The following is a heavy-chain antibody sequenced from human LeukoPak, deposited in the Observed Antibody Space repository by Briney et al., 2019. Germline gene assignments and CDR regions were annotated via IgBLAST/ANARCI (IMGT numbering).Heavy chain of an antibody. CDR2: IRSSTTYI. J-gene: IGHJ3*02. CDR3: ASDACSSTNCYAFDT. CDR1: GFTFSSYS. Sequence: NSGGSVRLFCAPSGFTFSSYSMNWARQPRGKGLECVSSIRSSTTYIYCAHSVKGRFTISRDNAKNSLYLQMNSLRAEDTAVYYCASDACSSTNCYAFDTGGQGPMATVSP. D-gene: IGHD2-2*01. V-gene: IGHV3-21*01.